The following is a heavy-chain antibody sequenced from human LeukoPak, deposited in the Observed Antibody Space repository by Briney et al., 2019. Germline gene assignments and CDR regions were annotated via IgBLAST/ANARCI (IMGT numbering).Heavy chain of an antibody. J-gene: IGHJ3*01. CDR3: ASLVGGYYPPVEAFDV. CDR1: GFTFSTYA. Sequence: PGGSLRLSCAASGFTFSTYAMSWVRQAPGKELVWVSRINGDGSTTNYADSVRGRFTISRDNAKNTLYLQMNSLRADDSAVYFCASLVGGYYPPVEAFDVWGQGTMVTVSS. CDR2: INGDGSTT. V-gene: IGHV3-74*01. D-gene: IGHD3-3*01.